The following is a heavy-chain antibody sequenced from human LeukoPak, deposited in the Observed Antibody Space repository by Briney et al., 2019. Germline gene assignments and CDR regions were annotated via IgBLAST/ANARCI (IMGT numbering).Heavy chain of an antibody. Sequence: GGSLRLSCAASGFTFRTSGMNWVRQAPGKGLEWVSYISSSSSTIYYADSVKGRFTISRDNAKNSLYLQMNSLRAEDTAVYYCASVPAPTILVGYWGQGTLVTVSS. CDR2: ISSSSSTI. CDR1: GFTFRTSG. V-gene: IGHV3-48*01. D-gene: IGHD3-3*01. CDR3: ASVPAPTILVGY. J-gene: IGHJ4*02.